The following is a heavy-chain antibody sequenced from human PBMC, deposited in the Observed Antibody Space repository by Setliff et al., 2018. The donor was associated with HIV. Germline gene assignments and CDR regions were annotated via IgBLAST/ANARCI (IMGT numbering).Heavy chain of an antibody. CDR1: GYTVTELS. CDR3: VAEMADGIYYFDY. V-gene: IGHV1-24*01. CDR2: FDPEDNKI. Sequence: ASVKVSCKVSGYTVTELSINWVRQAPGKGPEWMGGFDPEDNKIVYAQKFQGRVTITADISTGIGYMEINRLRSDDTAVYYCVAEMADGIYYFDYWGQGTLVTVSS. D-gene: IGHD2-21*01. J-gene: IGHJ4*02.